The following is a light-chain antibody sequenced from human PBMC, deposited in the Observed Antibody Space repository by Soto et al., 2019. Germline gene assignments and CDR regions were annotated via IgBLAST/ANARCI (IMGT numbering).Light chain of an antibody. CDR1: QTIRTN. CDR2: AAS. J-gene: IGKJ5*01. V-gene: IGKV3-11*01. CDR3: QQRSNWRIT. Sequence: EIVMTQSPATLSVSPGERATLSCRASQTIRTNLAWYQQKPGQTPRLLIYAASTRATGIPARFSGSGSGTDFTLTISSPEPEDFAVYYCQQRSNWRITFGQGTRLEIK.